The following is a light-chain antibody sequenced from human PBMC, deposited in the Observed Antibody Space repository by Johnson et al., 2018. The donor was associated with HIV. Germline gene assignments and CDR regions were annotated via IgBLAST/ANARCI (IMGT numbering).Light chain of an antibody. V-gene: IGLV1-51*02. CDR3: GTWDSSLSAIYV. Sequence: QSVLTQPPSVSAAPGQKVTISCSGSSSNIGNNYVSWYQQLPGTAPKLLIYENNKRPSGIPDRFSGSKSGTSATLGITGLQTGDEADYYCGTWDSSLSAIYVFVTGTKVTFL. CDR1: SSNIGNNY. J-gene: IGLJ1*01. CDR2: ENN.